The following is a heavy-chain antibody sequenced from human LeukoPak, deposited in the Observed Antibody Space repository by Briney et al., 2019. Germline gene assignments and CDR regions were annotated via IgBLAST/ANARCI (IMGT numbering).Heavy chain of an antibody. J-gene: IGHJ6*03. V-gene: IGHV4-59*01. CDR1: GGSISSYY. Sequence: SETLSLTCTVSGGSISSYYWSWIRQPPGKGLEWIGYIYYSGSTNYNPSLKSRVTISVDTSKNQFSLKLSSVTAADTAVYYCASSKIYCSGGSCYSFPNYYYYMDVWGKGTTVTVSS. CDR3: ASSKIYCSGGSCYSFPNYYYYMDV. D-gene: IGHD2-15*01. CDR2: IYYSGST.